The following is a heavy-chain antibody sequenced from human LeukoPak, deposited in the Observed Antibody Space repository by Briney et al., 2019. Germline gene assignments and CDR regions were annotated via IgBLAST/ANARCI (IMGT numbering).Heavy chain of an antibody. CDR3: AREMATTSYYYYGMDV. V-gene: IGHV3-74*01. J-gene: IGHJ6*02. CDR2: INSDGSST. Sequence: PGGSLRLSCAASGFTFSSYWMHWVRQAPGKGLVWVSRINSDGSSTSYADSVKGRFTISRDNAKNTLYLQMNSLRAEDTAVYYCAREMATTSYYYYGMDVWGQGTTVTVSS. CDR1: GFTFSSYW. D-gene: IGHD5-24*01.